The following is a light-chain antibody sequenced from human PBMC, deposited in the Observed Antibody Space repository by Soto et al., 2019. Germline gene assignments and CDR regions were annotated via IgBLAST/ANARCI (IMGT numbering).Light chain of an antibody. CDR3: QQSYSTPRT. V-gene: IGKV1-39*01. CDR1: QSISTY. J-gene: IGKJ2*02. Sequence: DIQMTQSPSSLSASVGDRVTITCRASQSISTYLNWYQQKVGKAPKLLIYAASSLQRGVPSRFSGSGSGTDFTITISSLKPEDFATYYCQQSYSTPRTFGQGTKLEIK. CDR2: AAS.